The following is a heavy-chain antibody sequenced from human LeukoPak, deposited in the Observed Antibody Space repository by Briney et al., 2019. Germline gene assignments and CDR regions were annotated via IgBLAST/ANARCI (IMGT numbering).Heavy chain of an antibody. CDR2: ISGSGGST. Sequence: PGGSLRLSCAASGFTSSSYAMSWVRQAPGKGLEWVSAISGSGGSTYYADSVKGRFTISRDNSKNTLYLQMNSLRAEDTAVYYCAKDRYSSSWYDDYFDYWGQGTLVTVSS. CDR1: GFTSSSYA. D-gene: IGHD6-13*01. J-gene: IGHJ4*02. CDR3: AKDRYSSSWYDDYFDY. V-gene: IGHV3-23*01.